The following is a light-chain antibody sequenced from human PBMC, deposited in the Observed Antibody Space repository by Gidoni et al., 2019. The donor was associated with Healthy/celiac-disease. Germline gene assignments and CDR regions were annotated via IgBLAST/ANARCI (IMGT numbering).Light chain of an antibody. V-gene: IGLV2-8*01. Sequence: QSALTQPPSASGSPGQSVTISCTGTSSDVGGYNYVSWYQPHPGKAPKLMIYEVSKRPSGVPDRFSGSKSGNTASLTVSGLQAEDEADYYCSSYAGSNIGVFGGGTKLTVL. CDR1: SSDVGGYNY. CDR3: SSYAGSNIGV. J-gene: IGLJ3*02. CDR2: EVS.